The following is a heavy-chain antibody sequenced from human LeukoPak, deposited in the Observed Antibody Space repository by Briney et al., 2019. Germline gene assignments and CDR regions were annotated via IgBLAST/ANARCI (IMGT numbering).Heavy chain of an antibody. CDR2: ISGNGGSK. CDR3: AKDWEVTMVRGVLDY. Sequence: QPGGPLRLSCAAPGFTFSSYAMSWVRQAPGKGLEWVSAISGNGGSKYYADSVKGRFTISRDNSKNTLYLQMNSLRAEDTAVYYCAKDWEVTMVRGVLDYWGQGTLVTVSS. J-gene: IGHJ4*02. CDR1: GFTFSSYA. V-gene: IGHV3-23*01. D-gene: IGHD3-10*01.